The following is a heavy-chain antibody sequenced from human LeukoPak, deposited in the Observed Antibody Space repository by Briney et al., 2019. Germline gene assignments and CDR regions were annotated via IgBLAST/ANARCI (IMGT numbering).Heavy chain of an antibody. Sequence: PSETLSLTCTVSGGSISSGDYYWSWIRQPPGKGLEWIGYIYYSGSTYYNPSLKSRVTISVDTSKNQFSLKLSSVTAADTAVYYCARDSTRRDCGGDCHILSWGQGTLVTVSS. J-gene: IGHJ5*02. V-gene: IGHV4-30-4*01. D-gene: IGHD2-21*02. CDR3: ARDSTRRDCGGDCHILS. CDR1: GGSISSGDYY. CDR2: IYYSGST.